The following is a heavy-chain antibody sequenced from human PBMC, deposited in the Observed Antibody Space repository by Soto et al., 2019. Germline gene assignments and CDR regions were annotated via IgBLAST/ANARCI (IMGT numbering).Heavy chain of an antibody. J-gene: IGHJ6*03. Sequence: ASVKVSCKVSGYTLTELSMHWVRQAPGKGLEWMGGFDPEDGETIYAQKFQGRVTMTEDTSTDTAYMELSSLRSEDTAVYYCATDVRSGYSSRYYYYYMDVWGKGTTLTVSS. V-gene: IGHV1-24*01. CDR1: GYTLTELS. CDR3: ATDVRSGYSSRYYYYYMDV. CDR2: FDPEDGET. D-gene: IGHD5-12*01.